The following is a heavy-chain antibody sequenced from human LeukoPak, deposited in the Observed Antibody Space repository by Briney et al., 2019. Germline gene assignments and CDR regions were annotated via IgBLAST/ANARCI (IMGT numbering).Heavy chain of an antibody. D-gene: IGHD5-12*01. J-gene: IGHJ4*02. Sequence: GGSLRLSCGASGFTLSSYWMTWVRQAPGKGLEWVANIKEDGSKKYYVESVRGRFTISRDNAENSLYLHMTSLRADDTALYYCAKDFYWRGYDYSFDYWGQGTLVTVSS. V-gene: IGHV3-7*03. CDR3: AKDFYWRGYDYSFDY. CDR2: IKEDGSKK. CDR1: GFTLSSYW.